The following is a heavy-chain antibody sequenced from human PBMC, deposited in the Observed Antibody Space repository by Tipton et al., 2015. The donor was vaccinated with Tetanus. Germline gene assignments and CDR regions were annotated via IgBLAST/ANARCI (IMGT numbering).Heavy chain of an antibody. CDR2: IYYFGTT. D-gene: IGHD3-3*01. J-gene: IGHJ1*01. CDR1: GGSVSSGNYY. V-gene: IGHV4-61*01. Sequence: TLSLTCTVSGGSVSSGNYYWSWIRQPPGKELEWIGYIYYFGTTKYNPSLKSRVAMSVDTSKNQLSLKLSSVTSADTAVYYCARTSGYLYSNHWGQGTLVTVSS. CDR3: ARTSGYLYSNH.